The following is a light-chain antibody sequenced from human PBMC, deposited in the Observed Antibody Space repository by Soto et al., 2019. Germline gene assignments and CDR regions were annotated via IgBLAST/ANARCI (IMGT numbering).Light chain of an antibody. CDR2: EAT. Sequence: QSVLTQPASVSGSPGQSITVSCTGTSSDIGASNFVSWYQHLPGRAPKVIIYEATNRPSGVSDRFSGSKAGNTASLTISGLQADDEAEYFCCSYTASDLWVFGGGTKLTVL. J-gene: IGLJ3*02. V-gene: IGLV2-14*01. CDR3: CSYTASDLWV. CDR1: SSDIGASNF.